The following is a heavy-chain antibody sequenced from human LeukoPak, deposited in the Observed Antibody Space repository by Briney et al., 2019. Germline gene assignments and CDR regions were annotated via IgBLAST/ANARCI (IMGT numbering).Heavy chain of an antibody. D-gene: IGHD2-2*01. CDR2: IYYSGST. CDR3: ARDLLYCSSTSCHNNWFDP. J-gene: IGHJ5*02. CDR1: GGSISSGDYY. Sequence: SETPSLTCTVSGGSISSGDYYWSWIRQPPGKGLEWIGYIYYSGSTYYNPSLKSRVTISVDTSKSQFSLKLSSVTAADTAVYYCARDLLYCSSTSCHNNWFDPWGQGTLVTVSS. V-gene: IGHV4-30-4*08.